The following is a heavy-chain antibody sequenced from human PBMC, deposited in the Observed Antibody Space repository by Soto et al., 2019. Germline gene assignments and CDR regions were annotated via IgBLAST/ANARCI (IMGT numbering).Heavy chain of an antibody. CDR2: ISSSSSTI. D-gene: IGHD3-10*01. Sequence: EVQLVESGGGLVQPGGSLRLSCAASGFTFSSYSMNWVRQAPGKGLEWVSYISSSSSTIYYADSVKGRFTISRDNAKNSLYLQMNSLRAEDTAVYDCARAREVRGVNFDYWGQGTLVTVSS. J-gene: IGHJ4*02. V-gene: IGHV3-48*01. CDR3: ARAREVRGVNFDY. CDR1: GFTFSSYS.